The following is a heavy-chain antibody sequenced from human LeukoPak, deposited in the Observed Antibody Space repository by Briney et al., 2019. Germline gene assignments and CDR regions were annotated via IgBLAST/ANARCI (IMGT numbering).Heavy chain of an antibody. V-gene: IGHV4-4*02. D-gene: IGHD3-16*02. J-gene: IGHJ5*02. CDR2: IYHSGST. CDR1: GGSISSSNW. CDR3: ARAPFYDYVWGSYRSSWFDP. Sequence: SGTLSLTCAVSGGSISSSNWWSWVRQPPGKGLEWIGEIYHSGSTNYNPSLKSRVTISVDKSKNQFSLKLSSVTAADTAVYYCARAPFYDYVWGSYRSSWFDPWGQGTLVTVSS.